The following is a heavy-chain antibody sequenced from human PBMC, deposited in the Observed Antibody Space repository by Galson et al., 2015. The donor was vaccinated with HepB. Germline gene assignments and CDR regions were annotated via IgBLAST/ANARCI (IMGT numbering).Heavy chain of an antibody. CDR2: ISYDGSNK. V-gene: IGHV3-30*18. Sequence: SLRLSCAASGFTFSSYGMHWVRQAPGKWLEWVAVISYDGSNKYYADSVKGRFTISRDNSKNTLYLQMNSLRAEDTAVYYCAKGRRQWYQLPALDYWGQGTLVTVSS. CDR3: AKGRRQWYQLPALDY. CDR1: GFTFSSYG. D-gene: IGHD2-2*01. J-gene: IGHJ4*02.